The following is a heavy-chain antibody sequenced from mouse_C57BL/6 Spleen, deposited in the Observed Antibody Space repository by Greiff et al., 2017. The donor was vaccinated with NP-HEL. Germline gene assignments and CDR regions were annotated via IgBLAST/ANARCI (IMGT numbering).Heavy chain of an antibody. CDR2: IDPSDSYT. J-gene: IGHJ3*01. CDR3: AFYGSLAWFAY. D-gene: IGHD1-1*01. Sequence: QVQLQQPGAELVKPGASVKLSCKASGYTFTSYWMQWVNQRPGQGLEWIGEIDPSDSYTNYNQKFKGKATLTVDTSSSTAYMQLSSLTSEDSAVYYCAFYGSLAWFAYWGQGTLVTVSA. V-gene: IGHV1-50*01. CDR1: GYTFTSYW.